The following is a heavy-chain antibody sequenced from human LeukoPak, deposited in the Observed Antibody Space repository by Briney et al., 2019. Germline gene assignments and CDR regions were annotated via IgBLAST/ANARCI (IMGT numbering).Heavy chain of an antibody. J-gene: IGHJ3*02. D-gene: IGHD6-19*01. CDR1: GGTFSTHA. CDR3: ASLAGTVLDDAFDI. V-gene: IGHV1-69*04. CDR2: IIPIVGIA. Sequence: SVKVSCKASGGTFSTHAFSWVRQAPGQGLEWMGRIIPIVGIANYAQKFQGRVTITADKSTSTTCMELSSLRSEDTAVYYCASLAGTVLDDAFDIWDQGTMVTVSS.